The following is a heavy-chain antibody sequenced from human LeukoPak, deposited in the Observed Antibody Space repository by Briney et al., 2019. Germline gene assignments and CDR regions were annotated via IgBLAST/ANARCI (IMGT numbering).Heavy chain of an antibody. Sequence: ASVKVSCKASGYTFTGYYMHWVRQAPGQGLEWMGWINPNSGGTNYAQKFQGWVTMTRDTSISTAYMELSRLRSDDTAVYYCAGGWRWFEDQGYFDYWGQGTLVTVSS. D-gene: IGHD3-10*01. CDR2: INPNSGGT. CDR3: AGGWRWFEDQGYFDY. CDR1: GYTFTGYY. V-gene: IGHV1-2*04. J-gene: IGHJ4*02.